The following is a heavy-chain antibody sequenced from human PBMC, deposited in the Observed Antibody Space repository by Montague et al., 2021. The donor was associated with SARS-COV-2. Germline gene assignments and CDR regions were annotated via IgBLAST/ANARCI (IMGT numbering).Heavy chain of an antibody. CDR1: SGSISNYY. Sequence: SETLSLTCTVSSGSISNYYWSWNWLSPGKGLDRNGNISGSGLTTDNYYLRSRVTISVGASGNQYFLDLLSVTVADTAVYYCARAKSSTDMGSLCVRGYYDIDVWGRGTAVIVSS. CDR2: ISGSGLT. CDR3: ARAKSSTDMGSLCVRGYYDIDV. J-gene: IGHJ6*02. D-gene: IGHD1-26*01. V-gene: IGHV4-59*01.